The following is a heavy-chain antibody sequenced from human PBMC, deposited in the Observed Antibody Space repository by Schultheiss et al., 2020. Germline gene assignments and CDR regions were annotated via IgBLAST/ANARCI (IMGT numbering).Heavy chain of an antibody. CDR3: AREGAAAGTDYYYYYGMDV. Sequence: ASVKVSCKASGGTFSSYAISWVRQAPGQGLEWMGWISAYNGNTNYAQKLQGRVTMTTDTSTSTAYMELRSLRSDDTAVYYCAREGAAAGTDYYYYYGMDVWGQGTTVTVSS. J-gene: IGHJ6*02. CDR1: GGTFSSYA. D-gene: IGHD6-13*01. CDR2: ISAYNGNT. V-gene: IGHV1-18*01.